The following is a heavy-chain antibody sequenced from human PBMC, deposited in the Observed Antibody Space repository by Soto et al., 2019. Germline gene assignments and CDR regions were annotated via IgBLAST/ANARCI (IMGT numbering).Heavy chain of an antibody. CDR3: AREQSGVDFYYGMDV. CDR2: ITYDGSNN. J-gene: IGHJ6*02. CDR1: GSSFSTYT. D-gene: IGHD3-10*01. V-gene: IGHV3-30-3*01. Sequence: QVQLVEAGGGVVQPGRPLRLSCAASGSSFSTYTMNWVRQAPGKGLEWVALITYDGSNNYYADSVKGRFTISRDNSKNTLYLQMNSLRAEDTAIYYCAREQSGVDFYYGMDVWGQGTTVTVSS.